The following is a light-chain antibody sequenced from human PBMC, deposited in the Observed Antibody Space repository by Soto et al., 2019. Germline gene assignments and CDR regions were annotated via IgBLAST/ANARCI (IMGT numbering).Light chain of an antibody. CDR1: SSDVGGYNY. CDR2: DVS. Sequence: QSVLTQPASVSGSPGQSITISCTGTSSDVGGYNYVSWYQQHPGKAPKLMIYDVSNRPSGVSNRFSGSKSGNTASLTISGLQAEDDADYYCSSYTSSSTYVFGTGPK. CDR3: SSYTSSSTYV. J-gene: IGLJ1*01. V-gene: IGLV2-14*01.